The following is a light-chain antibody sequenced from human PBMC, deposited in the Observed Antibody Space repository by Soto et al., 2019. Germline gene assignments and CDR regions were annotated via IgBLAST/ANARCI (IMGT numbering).Light chain of an antibody. V-gene: IGLV2-23*03. CDR2: EGN. Sequence: QSALTQPASVSGSPGQSITISCTGTSSSVGDYDLVSWYQQHPGKAPKLMLYEGNKRPSGVSDRFSGSKSGNTASLTISGLQAEDEDDYYCCSYAGGASVIVVFGGGTQLTVL. CDR1: SSSVGDYDL. CDR3: CSYAGGASVIVV. J-gene: IGLJ2*01.